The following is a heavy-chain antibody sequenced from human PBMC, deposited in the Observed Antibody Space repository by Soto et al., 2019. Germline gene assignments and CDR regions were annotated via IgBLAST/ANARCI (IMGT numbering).Heavy chain of an antibody. CDR3: ARALEPTSTFYDFWSGYYRGRYYYYYGMDV. CDR2: MNPNSCNT. Sequence: ASVKVSCKASGCTFTSYDINWVRQATGQGLEWMGWMNPNSCNTGYAQKFQGRVTMTRNTSISTAYMELSSLRSEDTAVYYCARALEPTSTFYDFWSGYYRGRYYYYYGMDVWGQGTTVTVSS. J-gene: IGHJ6*02. V-gene: IGHV1-8*01. D-gene: IGHD3-3*01. CDR1: GCTFTSYD.